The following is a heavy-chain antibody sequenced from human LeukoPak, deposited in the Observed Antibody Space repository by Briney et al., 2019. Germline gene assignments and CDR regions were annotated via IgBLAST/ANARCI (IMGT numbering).Heavy chain of an antibody. CDR3: ALWFCSRTSCYVDY. J-gene: IGHJ4*02. V-gene: IGHV4-61*01. CDR2: IYYSGST. CDR1: GGSVSSGSYY. D-gene: IGHD2-2*01. Sequence: SETLSLTCTVSGGSVSSGSYYWSWIRQPPGKGLEWIGYIYYSGSTNYNPSLKNRVTISLDTSKNQFSLRLSSVTAADAAVHYCALWFCSRTSCYVDYWGQGTLVTVSS.